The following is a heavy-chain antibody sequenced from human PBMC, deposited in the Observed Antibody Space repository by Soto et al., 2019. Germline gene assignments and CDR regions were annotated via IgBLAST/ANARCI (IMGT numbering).Heavy chain of an antibody. CDR1: GGTFSSYN. V-gene: IGHV1-69*08. J-gene: IGHJ4*02. CDR2: IIPILGKA. Sequence: QVQLVQSGAEVKKPGSSVKVSCKASGGTFSSYNISWVRQAPGQGREWMGRIIPILGKANYAQKFQGRVTITADTSTSIAHMERSSLRSEDMAVYYCARDLVYWGQGTLVTVSS. CDR3: ARDLVY.